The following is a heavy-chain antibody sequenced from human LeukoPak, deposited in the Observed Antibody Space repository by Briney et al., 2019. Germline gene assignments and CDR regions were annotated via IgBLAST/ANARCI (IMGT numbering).Heavy chain of an antibody. V-gene: IGHV3-23*01. CDR2: ISGDDVYT. D-gene: IGHD3-9*01. J-gene: IGHJ4*02. CDR3: AKDRYVEARAGSPTDY. CDR1: GFTFSSYA. Sequence: PGGSLRLSCAASGFTFSSYAMNWVRQTPGKGLQWVSTISGDDVYTYYADSVKGRFTTSRDNSKNTLYLQMNSLRAEDTAIYYCAKDRYVEARAGSPTDYWGQGTLVTVSS.